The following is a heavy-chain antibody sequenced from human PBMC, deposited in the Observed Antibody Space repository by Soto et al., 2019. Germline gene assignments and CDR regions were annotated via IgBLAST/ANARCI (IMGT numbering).Heavy chain of an antibody. J-gene: IGHJ4*02. CDR3: ARAGDVILRGSIGGFDS. D-gene: IGHD3-16*02. Sequence: QVHLQQWGAGLLKPSDTLSLTCAVSGGAFNGYYWTWIRQPPGQGLEWVGEINHSGSVGYNPSLNRRVTISVYTAKKHFSLTLSAVSAAYVALYYWARAGDVILRGSIGGFDSWGQGTLVTVSS. CDR1: GGAFNGYY. CDR2: INHSGSV. V-gene: IGHV4-34*01.